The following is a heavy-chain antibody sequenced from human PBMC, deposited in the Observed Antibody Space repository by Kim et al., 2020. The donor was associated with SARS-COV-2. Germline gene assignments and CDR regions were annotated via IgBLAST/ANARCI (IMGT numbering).Heavy chain of an antibody. V-gene: IGHV3-15*01. CDR2: IKSIPDGGTT. CDR3: TTPGGRPPV. D-gene: IGHD3-16*01. J-gene: IGHJ1*01. CDR1: GFTFNYAW. Sequence: GGSLRLSCAASGFTFNYAWMSWVRQAPGKGLEWLGRIKSIPDGGTTDYAAPVKGRFTISRDDSKNTLYLQMNSLKTEDTAVYYCTTPGGRPPVWGQGTLGTVSS.